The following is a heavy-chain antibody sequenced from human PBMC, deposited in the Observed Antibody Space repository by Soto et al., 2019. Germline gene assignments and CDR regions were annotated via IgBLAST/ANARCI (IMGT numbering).Heavy chain of an antibody. D-gene: IGHD3-16*02. J-gene: IGHJ4*02. Sequence: GGSLRLSCVASGFTFDDFAMHWVRQAPGKGLEWVSGMSWNRGSIVYADSVEGRFTISRDNAKNSLYLQMNSLRPEDTALYYCAKDISLGELSAPDHWGQGTLVTVSS. CDR2: MSWNRGSI. CDR3: AKDISLGELSAPDH. CDR1: GFTFDDFA. V-gene: IGHV3-9*01.